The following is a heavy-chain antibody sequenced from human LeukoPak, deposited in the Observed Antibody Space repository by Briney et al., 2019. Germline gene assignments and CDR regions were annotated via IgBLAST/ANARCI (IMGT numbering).Heavy chain of an antibody. Sequence: PSETLSLTCTVSGGSISSSSYYWGWIRQPPGKGLEWIGSIYYSGSTYYNPSLKSRVTISVDTSKNQFSLKLSSVTAADTAVYYCARDLWSGELWGNPNFDYWGQGTLVTVSS. CDR2: IYYSGST. J-gene: IGHJ4*02. D-gene: IGHD3-10*01. CDR3: ARDLWSGELWGNPNFDY. CDR1: GGSISSSSYY. V-gene: IGHV4-39*07.